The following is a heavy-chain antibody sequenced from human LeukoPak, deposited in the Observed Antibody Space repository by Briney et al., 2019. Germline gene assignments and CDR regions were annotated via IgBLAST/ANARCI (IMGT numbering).Heavy chain of an antibody. V-gene: IGHV3-23*01. CDR1: GFTFSRFA. D-gene: IGHD6-13*01. CDR3: AKAMSSSWTYNYFDS. CDR2: VSVGGGTT. Sequence: PGGSLRLSCAASGFTFSRFAMTWVRQAPGKGLEWVSGVSVGGGTTSYADSVKGRFTVSRDNSKNTLYLQMTTLRAEDTAMYYCAKAMSSSWTYNYFDSWGQGTLVTVSS. J-gene: IGHJ4*02.